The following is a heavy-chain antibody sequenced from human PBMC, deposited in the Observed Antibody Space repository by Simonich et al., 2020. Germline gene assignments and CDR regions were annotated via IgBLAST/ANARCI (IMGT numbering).Heavy chain of an antibody. CDR3: ARDLGSSYYFDY. D-gene: IGHD6-6*01. V-gene: IGHV3-30*07. CDR1: GFTFSSYA. J-gene: IGHJ4*02. CDR2: LSYDGSNK. Sequence: GGGVVQPGRSLRLSCAASGFTFSSYAMHWVRQAPGKGLEWVAVLSYDGSNKYYADSVKGRFTISRDNSKNTLYLQMNSLRAEDTAVYYCARDLGSSYYFDYWGQGTLVTVSS.